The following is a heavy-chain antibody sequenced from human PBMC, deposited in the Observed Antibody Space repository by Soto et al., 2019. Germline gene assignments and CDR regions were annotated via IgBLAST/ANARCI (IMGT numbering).Heavy chain of an antibody. CDR1: GGSISGYY. J-gene: IGHJ6*01. CDR3: TRDGDGRMTTNPYYYYGMDV. CDR2: VYYSGGA. D-gene: IGHD2-21*02. Sequence: KPSETLSLTCTVSGGSISGYYWSWIRQPPGKGLEWIGNVYYSGGAKYNPSVKRRVSISVDTSKNQFSLNLSSVTAADTAVYYCTRDGDGRMTTNPYYYYGMDVWGQGTTVTVSS. V-gene: IGHV4-59*01.